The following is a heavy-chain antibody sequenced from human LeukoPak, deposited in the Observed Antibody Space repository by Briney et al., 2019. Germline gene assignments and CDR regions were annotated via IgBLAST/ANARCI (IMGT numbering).Heavy chain of an antibody. V-gene: IGHV4-59*01. Sequence: PSETLSLTCTVSGGSISSYYWSWIRQPPGKGLEWIGYIYYSGSTNYNPSLKSRVTISVDTSKNQFSLKLSSVTAADTAVYYCARVGGVVVPAAVKYYYYMDVWGKGTTVTISS. CDR1: GGSISSYY. D-gene: IGHD2-2*01. J-gene: IGHJ6*03. CDR3: ARVGGVVVPAAVKYYYYMDV. CDR2: IYYSGST.